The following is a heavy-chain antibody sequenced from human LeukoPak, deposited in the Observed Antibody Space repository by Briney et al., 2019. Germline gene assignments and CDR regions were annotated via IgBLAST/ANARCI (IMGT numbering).Heavy chain of an antibody. CDR2: IYYSGST. CDR1: GGSISSYY. V-gene: IGHV4-39*07. D-gene: IGHD2-15*01. Sequence: PSETLSLTCTVSGGSISSYYWGWIRQPPGKGLEWIGSIYYSGSTYYNPSLKSRVTISVDTSKNQFSLKLSSVTAADTAVYYCARIRGDIVVVVAATYAFDIWGQGTMVTVSS. CDR3: ARIRGDIVVVVAATYAFDI. J-gene: IGHJ3*02.